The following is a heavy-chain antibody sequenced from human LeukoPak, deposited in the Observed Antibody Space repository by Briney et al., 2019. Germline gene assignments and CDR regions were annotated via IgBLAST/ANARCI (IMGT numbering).Heavy chain of an antibody. CDR1: GGSMSSFY. CDR3: ARDRRDYGDSRHAFDI. V-gene: IGHV4-59*01. Sequence: SETLSLTCTVSGGSMSSFYWSWIRQPPGKGLEWIGYIYYSGTTNYNPSLKSRVTISVDASKNQFSLNLNSVTAADTAVYYCARDRRDYGDSRHAFDIWGQGTMVTVSS. CDR2: IYYSGTT. D-gene: IGHD4-17*01. J-gene: IGHJ3*02.